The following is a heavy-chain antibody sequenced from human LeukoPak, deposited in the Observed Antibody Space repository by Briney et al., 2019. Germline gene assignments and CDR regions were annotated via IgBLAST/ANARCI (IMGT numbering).Heavy chain of an antibody. CDR2: ISSSGSTI. CDR1: GFSFSSYE. D-gene: IGHD3-22*01. V-gene: IGHV3-48*03. J-gene: IGHJ4*02. CDR3: AKDPTHYRVWDDYDSTVLSY. Sequence: GGSLRLSCAASGFSFSSYEMNWVGQAPGKGLEWVSYISSSGSTIYYADSVKGRFTISRDNAKNSLYLQMSSLRAADTAVYYCAKDPTHYRVWDDYDSTVLSYWGQGTLVTVSS.